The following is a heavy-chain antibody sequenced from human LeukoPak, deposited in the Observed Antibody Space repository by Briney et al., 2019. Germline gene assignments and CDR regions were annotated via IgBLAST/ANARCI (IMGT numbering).Heavy chain of an antibody. CDR3: ARHYDSSGYSLTAFDY. D-gene: IGHD3-22*01. Sequence: GASVKVSCKASGGTFSSYAISWVRQAPGQGLEWMGGIIPIFGTANYAQKFQGRVTITTDESTSTAYMELSSLKSEDTAVYYCARHYDSSGYSLTAFDYWGQGTLVTVSS. V-gene: IGHV1-69*05. CDR1: GGTFSSYA. J-gene: IGHJ4*02. CDR2: IIPIFGTA.